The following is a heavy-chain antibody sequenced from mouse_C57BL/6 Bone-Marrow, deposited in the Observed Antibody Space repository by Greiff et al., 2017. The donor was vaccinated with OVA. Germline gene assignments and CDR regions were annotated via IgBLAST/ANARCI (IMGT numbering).Heavy chain of an antibody. J-gene: IGHJ4*01. V-gene: IGHV3-6*01. CDR1: GYSITSGYY. D-gene: IGHD1-1*01. CDR3: ASKGGDYYGSSPYAMDY. Sequence: EVKLMESGPGLVKPSQSLSLTCSVTGYSITSGYYWNWIRQFPGNKLEWMGYISYDGSNNYNPSLKNRISITRDTSKNQFFLKLNSVTTEDTATYYCASKGGDYYGSSPYAMDYWGQGTSVTVSS. CDR2: ISYDGSN.